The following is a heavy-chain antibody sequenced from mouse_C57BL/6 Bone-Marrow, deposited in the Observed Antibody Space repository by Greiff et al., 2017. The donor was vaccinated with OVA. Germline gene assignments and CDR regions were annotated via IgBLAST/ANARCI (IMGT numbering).Heavy chain of an antibody. CDR1: GFTFSSYG. Sequence: EVMLVESGGDLVKPGGSLKLSCAASGFTFSSYGMSWVRQTPDKRLEWVATISSGGSYTYYPDSVKGRFTISRDNAKNTLYLQMSRLKSEDTAMYYCARQGYGNYFDYWGQGTTLTVSS. J-gene: IGHJ2*01. CDR3: ARQGYGNYFDY. V-gene: IGHV5-6*02. D-gene: IGHD2-1*01. CDR2: ISSGGSYT.